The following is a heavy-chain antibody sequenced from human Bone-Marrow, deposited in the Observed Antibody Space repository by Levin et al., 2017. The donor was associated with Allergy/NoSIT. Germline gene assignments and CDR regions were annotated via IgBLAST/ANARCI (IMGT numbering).Heavy chain of an antibody. CDR1: GGTFSSYA. D-gene: IGHD1-26*01. CDR2: IIPIFGTA. Sequence: ASVKVSCKASGGTFSSYAISWVRQAPGQGLEWMGGIIPIFGTANYAQKFQGRVTITADESTSTAYMELSSLRSEDTAVYYCARPEVGATTDTYYFDYWGQGTLVTVSS. J-gene: IGHJ4*02. CDR3: ARPEVGATTDTYYFDY. V-gene: IGHV1-69*13.